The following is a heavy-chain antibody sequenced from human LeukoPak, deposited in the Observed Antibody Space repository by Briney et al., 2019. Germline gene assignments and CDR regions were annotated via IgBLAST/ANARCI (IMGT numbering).Heavy chain of an antibody. CDR1: GFPFSSYW. V-gene: IGHV3-7*05. Sequence: GGSLRLSCAASGFPFSSYWMSWVRQTLGKGLEWVANIKEDGSEKYYVDSVKGRFTISRDNAKNSVYLQMNSLRAGDTAVYYCSRTQSGDAFDVWGQGTMVIVSS. D-gene: IGHD1-26*01. J-gene: IGHJ3*01. CDR2: IKEDGSEK. CDR3: SRTQSGDAFDV.